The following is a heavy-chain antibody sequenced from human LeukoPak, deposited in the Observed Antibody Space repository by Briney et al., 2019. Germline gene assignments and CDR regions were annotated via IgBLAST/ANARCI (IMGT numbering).Heavy chain of an antibody. Sequence: ASVKVSCKASGGTFSSYAISWVRQAPGQGLEWMGWISAYNGNTNYAQKLQGRVTMTTDTSTSTAYMELRSLRSDDTAVYYCARGFSNNWFDPWGQGTLVTVSS. CDR1: GGTFSSYA. CDR3: ARGFSNNWFDP. CDR2: ISAYNGNT. V-gene: IGHV1-18*01. J-gene: IGHJ5*02. D-gene: IGHD2/OR15-2a*01.